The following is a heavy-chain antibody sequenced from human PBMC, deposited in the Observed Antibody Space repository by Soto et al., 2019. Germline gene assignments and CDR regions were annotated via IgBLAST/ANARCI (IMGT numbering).Heavy chain of an antibody. CDR3: ARHYSSGSRNWFDP. CDR2: IYYSGST. V-gene: IGHV4-39*01. Sequence: WETLSLTCSVSCGSINSSSYFWGWVRQPPGKGLEWIGGIYYSGSTYYNPSLRSRVTISVDTSKNQFSLKLSSVTAADTAVFYCARHYSSGSRNWFDPWGQGTLVTVSS. CDR1: CGSINSSSYF. D-gene: IGHD6-19*01. J-gene: IGHJ5*02.